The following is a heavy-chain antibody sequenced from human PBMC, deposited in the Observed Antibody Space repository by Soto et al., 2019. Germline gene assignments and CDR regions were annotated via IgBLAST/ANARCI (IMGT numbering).Heavy chain of an antibody. V-gene: IGHV3-30*18. CDR2: ISFDGSNK. CDR3: AKGNPTVTIDY. J-gene: IGHJ4*02. D-gene: IGHD4-4*01. Sequence: GGSLRLSCAASGFTFSDYGMHWVRQAPGKGLEWVAVISFDGSNKYYADSVKGRFTISRDNSKNTLFLQMNSLKTEDTAVYYCAKGNPTVTIDYWGQGTLVTVSS. CDR1: GFTFSDYG.